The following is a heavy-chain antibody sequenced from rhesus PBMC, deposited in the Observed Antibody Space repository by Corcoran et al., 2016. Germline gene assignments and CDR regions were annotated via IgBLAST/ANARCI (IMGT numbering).Heavy chain of an antibody. J-gene: IGHJ5-1*01. CDR3: ARGSTYGGDFGGEFDV. V-gene: IGHV4-106*01. Sequence: QVQLQESGPGLVKPSETLSLTCAVSGGSISDSYYWSWIRQPPGKGLEWIGYIYGMGGSTHHNPSLKSRVTMSTDTTKNQFSRKLSSGTAADTAVDYCARGSTYGGDFGGEFDVWGPGVLVTVSS. CDR2: IYGMGGST. D-gene: IGHD3-34*01. CDR1: GGSISDSYY.